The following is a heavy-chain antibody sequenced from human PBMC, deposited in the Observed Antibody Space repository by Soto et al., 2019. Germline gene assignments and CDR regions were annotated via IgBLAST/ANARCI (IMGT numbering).Heavy chain of an antibody. CDR2: IYYSGST. CDR1: GGAISSYY. D-gene: IGHD4-17*01. CDR3: ARARMTTVTDFDY. Sequence: SETLSLTCTVSGGAISSYYWGWIRQPPGKGLEWIGYIYYSGSTNYNPSLKSRVTISTDTSKNQISLKLSSVTAADTAVYYCARARMTTVTDFDYWGQGTLVTVSS. V-gene: IGHV4-59*01. J-gene: IGHJ4*02.